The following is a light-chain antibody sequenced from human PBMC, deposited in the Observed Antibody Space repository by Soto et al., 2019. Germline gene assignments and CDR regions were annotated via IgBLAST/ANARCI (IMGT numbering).Light chain of an antibody. Sequence: QSALTQPPSASGSPGQSVTISCTGTSSDVGGYNFVSWYQQHPGKSPKLMIYEVSKRPSGVPDRFSGSKSGNTASLTVSGLQAEDDADYYCSSDAGSGLYVFRTGTRSPS. CDR2: EVS. CDR1: SSDVGGYNF. J-gene: IGLJ1*01. CDR3: SSDAGSGLYV. V-gene: IGLV2-8*01.